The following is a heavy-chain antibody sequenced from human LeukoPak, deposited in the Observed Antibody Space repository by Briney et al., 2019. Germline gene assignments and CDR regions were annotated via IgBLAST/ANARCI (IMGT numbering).Heavy chain of an antibody. V-gene: IGHV1-69*13. CDR1: GGTFSSYA. D-gene: IGHD3-10*01. CDR2: IIPIFGTA. J-gene: IGHJ6*02. Sequence: ASVKVSCKASGGTFSSYAISWVRQAPGQGLEWMGGIIPIFGTANHAQKFQGRVTITADESTSTAYMELSSLRSEDTAVYYCARSLGSGSPDPDVWGQGTTVTVSS. CDR3: ARSLGSGSPDPDV.